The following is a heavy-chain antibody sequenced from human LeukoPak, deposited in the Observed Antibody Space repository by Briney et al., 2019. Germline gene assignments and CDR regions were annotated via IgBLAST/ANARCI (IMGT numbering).Heavy chain of an antibody. CDR3: ARQDGYSGYDGGFDS. D-gene: IGHD5-12*01. CDR1: GGSISGYY. Sequence: SETLSLTCTVSGGSISGYYWSWIRQPPGKGLEWIGYIYYSGSTKYNPSLKSRVTISVDTSKNQFSLKLSSVTAADTAVYYCARQDGYSGYDGGFDSWGQGTLVTVSS. V-gene: IGHV4-59*08. J-gene: IGHJ4*02. CDR2: IYYSGST.